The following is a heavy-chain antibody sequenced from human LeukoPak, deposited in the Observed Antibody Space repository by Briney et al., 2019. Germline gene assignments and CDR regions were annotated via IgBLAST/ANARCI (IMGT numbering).Heavy chain of an antibody. J-gene: IGHJ5*02. CDR3: ARGQVPAAGGYNWFDP. D-gene: IGHD2-2*01. CDR2: INARGDT. CDR1: GWSFNDYY. V-gene: IGHV4-34*01. Sequence: SDTLSLTCAVYGWSFNDYYWMCVRQPPGKGRECLGEINARGDTNYNPSLKSRVTISVDSYKNQYSLTLTSMIAADTAIYYCARGQVPAAGGYNWFDPWGQGTLVTVSS.